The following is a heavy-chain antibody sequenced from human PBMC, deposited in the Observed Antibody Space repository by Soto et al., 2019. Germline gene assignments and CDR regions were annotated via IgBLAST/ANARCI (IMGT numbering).Heavy chain of an antibody. CDR3: ASLTAMNRYYYYGVDV. CDR1: GGSFSGYY. Sequence: SETLSLTCAVYGGSFSGYYWSWIRQPPGKGLEWIGEINHSGSTNYNPSLKSRVTISVDTSKNQFSLKLSSVTAADTAVYYCASLTAMNRYYYYGVDVWGQGTTVTVSS. CDR2: INHSGST. J-gene: IGHJ6*02. V-gene: IGHV4-34*01. D-gene: IGHD5-18*01.